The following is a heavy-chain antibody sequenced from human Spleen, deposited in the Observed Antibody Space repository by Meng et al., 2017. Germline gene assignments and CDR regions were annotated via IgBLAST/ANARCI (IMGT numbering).Heavy chain of an antibody. J-gene: IGHJ6*02. CDR2: ISNSGSSI. V-gene: IGHV3-48*04. Sequence: GGSLRLSCAASGFTFSSYAMSWVRQAPGKGLEWVSFISNSGSSIYYADSVKGRFTISRDNAKNSLYLQMNSLRAEDTALYHCARAARTQRLQSPTRRRLPYYYYGMDVWGQGTTVTVSS. D-gene: IGHD4-11*01. CDR1: GFTFSSYA. CDR3: ARAARTQRLQSPTRRRLPYYYYGMDV.